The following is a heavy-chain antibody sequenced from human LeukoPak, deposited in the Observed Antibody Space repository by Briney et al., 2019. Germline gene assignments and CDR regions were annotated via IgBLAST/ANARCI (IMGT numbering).Heavy chain of an antibody. CDR3: ARDDYGDYGGFDY. CDR1: GGSIISYY. V-gene: IGHV4-59*01. D-gene: IGHD4-17*01. Sequence: PSETLSLTCIVSGGSIISYYRSWIRPPPGKGLEWIGYIYYSGSTNYNPSLKSRVTISVDTSKNQFSLKLSSVTAADTAVYYCARDDYGDYGGFDYWGQGTLVTVSS. CDR2: IYYSGST. J-gene: IGHJ4*02.